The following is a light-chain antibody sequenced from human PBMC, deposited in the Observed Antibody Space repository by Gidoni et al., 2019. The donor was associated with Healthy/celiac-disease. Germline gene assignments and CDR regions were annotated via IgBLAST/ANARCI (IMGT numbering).Light chain of an antibody. CDR2: DAS. V-gene: IGKV1-33*01. Sequence: IQMTQSPSSLSASVGDRVTITCQASQDISNYLNWYQQKPGKAPKLLIYDASNLETGVPSRLSGSGSGTDFTFTISSLQPEDIATYYCQQYDNRPTFGQGTKLEIK. CDR1: QDISNY. CDR3: QQYDNRPT. J-gene: IGKJ2*01.